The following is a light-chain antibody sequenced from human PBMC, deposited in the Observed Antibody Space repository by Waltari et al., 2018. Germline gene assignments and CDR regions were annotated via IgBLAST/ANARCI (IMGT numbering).Light chain of an antibody. V-gene: IGKV3-20*01. CDR1: QSVARA. CDR2: NTY. J-gene: IGKJ1*01. CDR3: QNYVRLPAT. Sequence: EIVLTHSPGTLSLSPGERATLSCRASQSVARALAWYQQKPGQPPMLLIYNTYTRATGVPDRFSGGGSGTDFSLTISRLEPEDFAVYYCQNYVRLPATFGQGTKVEIK.